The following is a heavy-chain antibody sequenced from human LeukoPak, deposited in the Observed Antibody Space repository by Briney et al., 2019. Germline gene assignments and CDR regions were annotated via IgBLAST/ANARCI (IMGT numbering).Heavy chain of an antibody. D-gene: IGHD6-19*01. V-gene: IGHV1-69*06. CDR3: ARFGGSGWPPGGDY. CDR1: GGTFSSYA. Sequence: ASVKVSCKASGGTFSSYAISWVRQAPGQGLEWMGGIIPIFGTANYAQKFQGRVTITGDKSTSTAYMELSSLRSEDTAVYYCARFGGSGWPPGGDYWGQGTLVTVSS. CDR2: IIPIFGTA. J-gene: IGHJ4*02.